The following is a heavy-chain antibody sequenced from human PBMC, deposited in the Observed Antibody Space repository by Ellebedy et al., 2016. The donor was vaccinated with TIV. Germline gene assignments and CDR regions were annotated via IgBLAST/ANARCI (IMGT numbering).Heavy chain of an antibody. J-gene: IGHJ4*02. CDR3: ARVLCDGCADLAY. V-gene: IGHV1-2*02. D-gene: IGHD3-10*01. CDR1: GYTFTGYY. Sequence: AASVKVSCKASGYTFTGYYIHWVRQAPGQGPEWMGWINPNSGDTNYAQKFQGRVTMTRDTSINTAYMDLSSLRSDDTAVYYCARVLCDGCADLAYWGQGTLVTVSS. CDR2: INPNSGDT.